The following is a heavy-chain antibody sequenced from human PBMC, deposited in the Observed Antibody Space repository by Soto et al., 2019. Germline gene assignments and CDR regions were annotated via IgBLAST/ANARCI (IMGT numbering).Heavy chain of an antibody. CDR1: GFTFTSSA. Sequence: ASVKVSCKASGFTFTSSAVQWVRQARGQRLEWIGWIVVGSGNTNYAQKFQERVTITRDMSTSTAYMELSSLRSEDTAVYYCAAQGSGSHYYYYYGMDVWGQGTTVTVSS. D-gene: IGHD3-3*01. CDR2: IVVGSGNT. J-gene: IGHJ6*02. V-gene: IGHV1-58*01. CDR3: AAQGSGSHYYYYYGMDV.